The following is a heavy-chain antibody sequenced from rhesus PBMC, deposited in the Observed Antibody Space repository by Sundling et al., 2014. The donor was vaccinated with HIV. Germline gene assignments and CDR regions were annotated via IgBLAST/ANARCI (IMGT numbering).Heavy chain of an antibody. V-gene: IGHV3S42*01. CDR1: GFTFSNYG. CDR3: AKQSSLDWLLAYHFDS. CDR2: IRSSGSST. D-gene: IGHD3-3*01. J-gene: IGHJ4*01. Sequence: EVQLVESGGGLVQPGGSLRLSCAASGFTFSNYGMYWVRQAPGKGLECISGIRSSGSSTYYADSVKGRFSISRDNSKNTLSLQMNSLRTEDTAVYYCAKQSSLDWLLAYHFDSWGQGVLVTVSS.